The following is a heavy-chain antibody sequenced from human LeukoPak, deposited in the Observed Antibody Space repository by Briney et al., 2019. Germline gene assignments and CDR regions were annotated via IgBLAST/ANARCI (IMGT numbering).Heavy chain of an antibody. D-gene: IGHD5-18*01. Sequence: GRSLRLSCAASGFTFSSYAMHWVRLAPGKGLEWVAFISYGGSNKYYADSVKGRFTISRDNSKNTLYLQMNSLGAEDTAVYYCAKDTAMVTYYYYYMDVWGKGTTVTVSS. J-gene: IGHJ6*03. V-gene: IGHV3-30*04. CDR2: ISYGGSNK. CDR1: GFTFSSYA. CDR3: AKDTAMVTYYYYYMDV.